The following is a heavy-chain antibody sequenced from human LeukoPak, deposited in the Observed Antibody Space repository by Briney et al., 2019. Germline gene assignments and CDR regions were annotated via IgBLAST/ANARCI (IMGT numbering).Heavy chain of an antibody. D-gene: IGHD3-22*01. V-gene: IGHV4-39*01. Sequence: SETLSLTCTVSGDSISNSRYYWGWIRQPPGKGLEWIGTIYYSGDTYYNPSLKSRVTISVDTSKNQFSLKLTSVTAADTAVYYCARLHYESSGYPNYYYYYMDVWGKGTTVTVSS. CDR3: ARLHYESSGYPNYYYYYMDV. J-gene: IGHJ6*03. CDR2: IYYSGDT. CDR1: GDSISNSRYY.